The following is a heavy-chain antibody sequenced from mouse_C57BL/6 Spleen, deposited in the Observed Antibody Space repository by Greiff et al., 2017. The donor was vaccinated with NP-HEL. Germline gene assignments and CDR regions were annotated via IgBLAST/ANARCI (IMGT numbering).Heavy chain of an antibody. Sequence: QVQLQQSGAELVRPGASVTLSCKASGYTFTDYEMHWVKQTPVHGLEWIGAIDPETGGTAYNQKFKGKAILTADKSSSTAYMELRSLTSEDSAVYYCRGTTVVPNWYFDVWGTGTTVTVSS. CDR3: RGTTVVPNWYFDV. V-gene: IGHV1-15*01. CDR2: IDPETGGT. D-gene: IGHD1-1*01. J-gene: IGHJ1*03. CDR1: GYTFTDYE.